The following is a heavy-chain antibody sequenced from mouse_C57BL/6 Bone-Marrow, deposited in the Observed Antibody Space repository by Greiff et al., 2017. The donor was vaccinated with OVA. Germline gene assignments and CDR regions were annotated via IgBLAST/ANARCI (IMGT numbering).Heavy chain of an antibody. CDR1: GFSLTSYG. V-gene: IGHV2-3*01. D-gene: IGHD2-4*01. CDR2: IWGDGST. J-gene: IGHJ4*01. CDR3: SSPGLRRYYAMDY. Sequence: VQLQESGPGLVAPSQSLSITCTVSGFSLTSYGVSWVRQPPGKGLEWLGVIWGDGSTDYHSALISRLSISKDNSKSQVFLKLNSLQTDDTAAYYCSSPGLRRYYAMDYWGQGTSVTVSS.